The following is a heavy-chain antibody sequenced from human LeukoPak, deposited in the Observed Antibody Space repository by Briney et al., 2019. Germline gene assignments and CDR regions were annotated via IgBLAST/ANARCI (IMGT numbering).Heavy chain of an antibody. J-gene: IGHJ4*02. D-gene: IGHD2-21*02. V-gene: IGHV1-18*01. CDR3: ARSARYCGGDCWVDY. Sequence: GASVKVSFKASGYTFTIYGISWVRQAPGQGLEWMGWISAYNGNTNYAQKLQGRVTMTTDTSTSTAYMELRSLRSDDTAVYYCARSARYCGGDCWVDYWGQGTLVTVSS. CDR2: ISAYNGNT. CDR1: GYTFTIYG.